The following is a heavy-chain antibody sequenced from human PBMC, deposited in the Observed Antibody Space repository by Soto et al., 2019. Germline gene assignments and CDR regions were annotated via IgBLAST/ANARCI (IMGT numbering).Heavy chain of an antibody. V-gene: IGHV3-72*01. J-gene: IGHJ4*02. CDR2: VKNKANSYTT. CDR3: TRVHLGAPTRYFDY. Sequence: PGGSLRLSCAASGFTFSDHYMDWVRQAPGKGLEWVGRVKNKANSYTTEYAASVKGRCTISREDSRDLLFLQMNSLKTDDTALYYCTRVHLGAPTRYFDYWGQGALVTVSS. CDR1: GFTFSDHY. D-gene: IGHD2-15*01.